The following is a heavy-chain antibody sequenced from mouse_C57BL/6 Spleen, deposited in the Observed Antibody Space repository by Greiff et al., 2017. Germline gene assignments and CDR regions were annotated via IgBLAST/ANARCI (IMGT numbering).Heavy chain of an antibody. V-gene: IGHV1-82*01. CDR1: GYAFSSSW. CDR2: IYPGDGDT. D-gene: IGHD1-1*01. CDR3: AKIYYYGSSPHFDY. Sequence: VQLQQSGPELVKPGASVKISCKASGYAFSSSWMNWVKQRPGKGLEWIGRIYPGDGDTNYNGKFKGKATLTADKSSSTAYMQLSSLTSEDSAVYFCAKIYYYGSSPHFDYWGQGTTLTVSS. J-gene: IGHJ2*01.